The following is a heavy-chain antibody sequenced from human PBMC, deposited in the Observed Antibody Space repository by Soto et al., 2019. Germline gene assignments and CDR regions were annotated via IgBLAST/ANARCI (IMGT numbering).Heavy chain of an antibody. CDR1: GGSISSMNHF. V-gene: IGHV4-39*01. CDR3: VRNIYTQTCFAP. D-gene: IGHD3-16*01. J-gene: IGHJ5*02. CDR2: IHHSGST. Sequence: SETLSLTCTVSGGSISSMNHFWSWIRQPPGKGLEWIATIHHSGSTYHNPSLQSRVTISVDTSRNQFSLGLSSVTASDTALYFWVRNIYTQTCFAPGGRGTLATVSP.